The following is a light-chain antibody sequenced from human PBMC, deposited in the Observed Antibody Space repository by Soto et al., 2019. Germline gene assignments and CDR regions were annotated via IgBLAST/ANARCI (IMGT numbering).Light chain of an antibody. CDR1: SGHCSYI. J-gene: IGLJ2*01. Sequence: QSVLTQSSSASASLGSSVRLTCTLSSGHCSYIIAWHQQQLGKAPRYLMKVEGSGSYNKGSGVPDGFSGSSSGADRYLTISNLQSEDEADYYCETWDSNTRVFGGGNKVTVL. CDR3: ETWDSNTRV. V-gene: IGLV4-60*03. CDR2: VEGSGSY.